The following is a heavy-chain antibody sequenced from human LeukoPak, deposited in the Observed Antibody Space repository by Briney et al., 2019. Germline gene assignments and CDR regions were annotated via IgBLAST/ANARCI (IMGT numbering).Heavy chain of an antibody. D-gene: IGHD2-15*01. CDR3: TRHLGYCSGGSCHNQVLPYYYYYMDV. CDR1: GFTFSGSA. V-gene: IGHV3-73*01. CDR2: IRSKANSYAT. Sequence: PGGALRLSCAASGFTFSGSAIHWVRQASGKGLEWVGRIRSKANSYATAYAASVKGRFTISRDDSKNTAYLQMNSLKTEDTAVYYCTRHLGYCSGGSCHNQVLPYYYYYMDVWGKGTTVTVSS. J-gene: IGHJ6*03.